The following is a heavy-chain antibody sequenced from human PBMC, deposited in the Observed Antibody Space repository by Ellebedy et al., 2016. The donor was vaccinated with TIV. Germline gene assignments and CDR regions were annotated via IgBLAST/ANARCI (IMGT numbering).Heavy chain of an antibody. Sequence: AASVKVSCKASGGTFSTYAISWLRQAPGQGPEWMGGIIPIYAATSYAQKFQGRLTITADESTDTAYMELSRLRSEDTAVYYCATVRYYDLYYFDNWGQGTLVTVSS. V-gene: IGHV1-69*13. CDR2: IIPIYAAT. D-gene: IGHD3-9*01. J-gene: IGHJ4*02. CDR1: GGTFSTYA. CDR3: ATVRYYDLYYFDN.